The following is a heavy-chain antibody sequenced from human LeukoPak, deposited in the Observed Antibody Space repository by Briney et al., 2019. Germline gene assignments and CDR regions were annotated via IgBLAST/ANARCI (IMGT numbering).Heavy chain of an antibody. V-gene: IGHV3-64*01. CDR3: ARVSGSYYWGFDY. D-gene: IGHD1-26*01. CDR2: ISSNGGST. Sequence: GGSLRLSCAASGFTFSSYAMHWVRQAPGKGLEYVSAISSNGGSTYYANSVKGRFTISRDNSKNTLYLQMGSLRAEDMAVYYCARVSGSYYWGFDYWGQGTLVTVSS. J-gene: IGHJ4*02. CDR1: GFTFSSYA.